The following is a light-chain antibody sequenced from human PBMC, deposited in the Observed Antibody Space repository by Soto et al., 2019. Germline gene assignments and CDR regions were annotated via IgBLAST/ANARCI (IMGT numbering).Light chain of an antibody. CDR2: EVS. J-gene: IGLJ2*01. Sequence: SALTQPPSASGSPGQSVIISCTGTSSDVGGYNYVSWYQQHPGEAPKLVIYEVSKRPSGVPDRFSGSKSGNTASLTVSGLQAEDEADYYCTSYAGSNTVVFGGGTKLTVL. CDR3: TSYAGSNTVV. V-gene: IGLV2-8*01. CDR1: SSDVGGYNY.